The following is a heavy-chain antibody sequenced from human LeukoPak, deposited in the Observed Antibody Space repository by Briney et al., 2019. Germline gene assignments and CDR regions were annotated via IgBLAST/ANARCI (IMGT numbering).Heavy chain of an antibody. CDR1: GGSISSSSYY. V-gene: IGHV4-39*07. CDR3: ARGYCSGGSCYSYYYYNYMDV. J-gene: IGHJ6*03. D-gene: IGHD2-15*01. CDR2: ISYSGST. Sequence: SETLSLTCTVSGGSISSSSYYWGWIRQPPGTGLEWIGSISYSGSTYYNPSLKSRVTISVDTSKNQFSLKLSSVTAADTAVYCCARGYCSGGSCYSYYYYNYMDVWGKGTTVTVSS.